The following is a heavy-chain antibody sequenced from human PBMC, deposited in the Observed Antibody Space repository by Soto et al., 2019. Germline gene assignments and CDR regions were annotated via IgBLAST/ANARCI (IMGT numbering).Heavy chain of an antibody. Sequence: EVQLVESGGGLVQPGGSLRLSCAASGFTFSRYAMHWVRQAPGKGLEYVSTISSNGGSTYYANSVKGRFTISRDNSXTRLYLQMGSLRAEDLAVYYCARAGAYGGYYSGMDVWGQGTTVTVSS. D-gene: IGHD5-12*01. CDR3: ARAGAYGGYYSGMDV. J-gene: IGHJ6*02. CDR2: ISSNGGST. CDR1: GFTFSRYA. V-gene: IGHV3-64*01.